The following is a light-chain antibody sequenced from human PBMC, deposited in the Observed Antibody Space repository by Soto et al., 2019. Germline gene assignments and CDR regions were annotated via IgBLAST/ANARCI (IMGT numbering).Light chain of an antibody. CDR1: QSISSW. V-gene: IGKV1-5*03. J-gene: IGKJ1*01. Sequence: IQMTQSPSTLSASVGDRVTITCPASQSISSWLAWYQRKPGKAPKLLINKASSLESGVPSRFSGSGSGTEFTLTISSLQPDDFATYYCQHFNSYPWTFGQGTKVDIK. CDR2: KAS. CDR3: QHFNSYPWT.